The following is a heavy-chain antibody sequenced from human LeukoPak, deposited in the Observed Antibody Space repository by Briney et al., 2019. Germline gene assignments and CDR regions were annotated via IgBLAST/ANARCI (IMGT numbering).Heavy chain of an antibody. CDR2: INPNSGDI. V-gene: IGHV1-2*06. CDR3: ARDMWELPSDYYYDY. J-gene: IGHJ4*02. CDR1: GYTFTGHY. Sequence: ASVKVSCKASGYTFTGHYLNWLRQAPGQGLEWMGRINPNSGDIKYADKFQGRVIMTRDTFTSTAYMELNGLTSDDTASYYCARDMWELPSDYYYDYWGQGSLVTVSS. D-gene: IGHD1-26*01.